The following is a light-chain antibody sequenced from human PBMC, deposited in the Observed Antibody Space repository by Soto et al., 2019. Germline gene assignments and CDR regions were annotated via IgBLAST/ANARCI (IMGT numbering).Light chain of an antibody. Sequence: AIRMTQSPSSLSASTGDRVTITCRASQGISSYLAWYQQKPGKAPKLLIYAVSTLQSGVTSRFSGSGSGTDFTPTFSCLQSEDFATYYCQQYYSYSTFGQGTKVVIK. CDR3: QQYYSYST. V-gene: IGKV1-8*01. J-gene: IGKJ1*01. CDR2: AVS. CDR1: QGISSY.